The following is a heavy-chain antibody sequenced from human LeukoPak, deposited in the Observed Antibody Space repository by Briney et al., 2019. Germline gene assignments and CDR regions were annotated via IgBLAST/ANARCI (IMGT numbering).Heavy chain of an antibody. Sequence: ASVKVSCKASGYTFTSYYMHWVRQAPGQGLEWMGIINPSGGSTSYAQKFQGRVTMTRDTSISTAYMELSRLRSDDTAVYYCARDRGGYPLDYWGQGTLVTVSS. D-gene: IGHD3-16*01. V-gene: IGHV1-46*01. CDR2: INPSGGST. J-gene: IGHJ4*02. CDR3: ARDRGGYPLDY. CDR1: GYTFTSYY.